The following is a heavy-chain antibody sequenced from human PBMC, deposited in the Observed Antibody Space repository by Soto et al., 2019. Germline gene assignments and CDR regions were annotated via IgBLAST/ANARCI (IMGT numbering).Heavy chain of an antibody. Sequence: QVQLQESGPGLAQPSETLSLTCTVSGASISSGSHFWGWIRQPPGKGLEWIGSIYYTGSTFYNPSLKSRVTISVDRSKNQFSLKLRTVTAADTAVYYCARQHDGVSLPPPIDFWGQGTLVTVSS. CDR3: ARQHDGVSLPPPIDF. D-gene: IGHD2-2*01. V-gene: IGHV4-39*01. J-gene: IGHJ4*02. CDR1: GASISSGSHF. CDR2: IYYTGST.